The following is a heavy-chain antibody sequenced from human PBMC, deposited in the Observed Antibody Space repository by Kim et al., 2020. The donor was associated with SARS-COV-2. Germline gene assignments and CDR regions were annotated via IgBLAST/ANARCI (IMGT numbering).Heavy chain of an antibody. V-gene: IGHV4-61*01. CDR1: GGSVSSGSYY. CDR3: ARWCGLRYNWFDP. D-gene: IGHD2-21*02. J-gene: IGHJ5*02. CDR2: IYYSGST. Sequence: SETLSLTCTVSGGSVSSGSYYWSWIRQPPGKGLEWIGYIYYSGSTNYNPSLKSRVTISVDTSKNQFSLKLSSVTAADTAVYYCARWCGLRYNWFDPWGQGTLVTVSS.